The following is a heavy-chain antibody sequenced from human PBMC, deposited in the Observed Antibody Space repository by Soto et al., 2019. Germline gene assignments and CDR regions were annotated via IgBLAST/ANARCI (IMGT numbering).Heavy chain of an antibody. V-gene: IGHV3-23*01. CDR3: AKHLYYDSSGYYHGDY. CDR2: ISGSGGST. D-gene: IGHD3-22*01. J-gene: IGHJ4*02. Sequence: EVQLLESGGGLVQPGGSLRLSCAASGFTFSSYAMSWVRQAPGKGLEWVSAISGSGGSTYYADSVKGRFTISRDNSKNTQYLQMNSLKAEDTAIYYCAKHLYYDSSGYYHGDYWGQGTLVTVSS. CDR1: GFTFSSYA.